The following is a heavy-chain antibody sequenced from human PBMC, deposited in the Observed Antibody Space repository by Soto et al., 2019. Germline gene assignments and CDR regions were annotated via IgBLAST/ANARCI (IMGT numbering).Heavy chain of an antibody. CDR1: GFSFNVYW. V-gene: IGHV3-11*01. D-gene: IGHD2-8*01. J-gene: IGHJ4*02. CDR3: ARENWCKGDY. Sequence: QVRLVESGGGLVKPGGSLRVSCAASGFSFNVYWMAWVRQAPGKGLEWVSTIENFYMNKYYADSVKGRFTMTRDNANSLIYLQMDSLRPDYTAVYYCARENWCKGDYWGPGAVVTVSS. CDR2: IENFYMNK.